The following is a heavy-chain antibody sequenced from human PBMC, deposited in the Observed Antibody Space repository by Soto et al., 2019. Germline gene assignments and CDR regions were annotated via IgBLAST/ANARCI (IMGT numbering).Heavy chain of an antibody. Sequence: NPSETLSLTCTVSGGSVSSGGYYWSWIRQHPGTGLEWIGYIYYSGTTYFNPSLKSRASISLDTSKNEFSLKLTSVTAADTAVYYCARRALPQCINGVCYKDGFWDYWGQGALVTVPQ. CDR3: ARRALPQCINGVCYKDGFWDY. J-gene: IGHJ4*02. CDR2: IYYSGTT. V-gene: IGHV4-31*03. CDR1: GGSVSSGGYY. D-gene: IGHD2-8*01.